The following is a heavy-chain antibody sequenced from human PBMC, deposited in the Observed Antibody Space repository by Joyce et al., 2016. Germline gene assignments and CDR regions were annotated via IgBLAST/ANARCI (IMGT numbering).Heavy chain of an antibody. V-gene: IGHV1-2*02. CDR3: ATIPIYCSNGVCYRHFDY. CDR2: NNPNTGGT. CDR1: GATFTDYY. J-gene: IGHJ4*02. Sequence: QVHLVQSGAEVKNPGASVRVSCQTSGATFTDYYIHWVRQAPGQGLEWMGWNNPNTGGTNNRQKFQGRVTVTRDTSITTAYMGLSGLTYDDTAVYYCATIPIYCSNGVCYRHFDYWGQGTPVTVSA. D-gene: IGHD2-8*01.